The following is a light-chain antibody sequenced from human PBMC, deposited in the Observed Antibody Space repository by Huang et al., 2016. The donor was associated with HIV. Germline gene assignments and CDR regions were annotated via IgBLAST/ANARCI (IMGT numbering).Light chain of an antibody. CDR3: HQRRKWRQT. CDR2: DAS. J-gene: IGKJ2*01. CDR1: QNIGGY. Sequence: EILLTQSPATVSVSPGETATLSCRASQNIGGYLGWYQQKPGQAPKLRIYDASNRATDVPLRFTGNGSETDFTLTITTLEQEDFALYYCHQRRKWRQTFGQGTKLE. V-gene: IGKV3-11*01.